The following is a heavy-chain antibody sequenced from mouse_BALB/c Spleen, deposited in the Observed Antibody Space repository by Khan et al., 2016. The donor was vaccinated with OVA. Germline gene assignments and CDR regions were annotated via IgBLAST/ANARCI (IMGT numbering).Heavy chain of an antibody. CDR3: TRSGWAAFAY. CDR2: INPSNGGT. Sequence: QVQLQQPGAELVKPGASVKLSCKASGYTFTSYYMYWVKQRPGQGLEWIGGINPSNGGTNFNEKFKSKATLTVDKSSSRAYMQLSSLTSEDSAVYYGTRSGWAAFAYWGQGTLVTVSA. J-gene: IGHJ3*01. CDR1: GYTFTSYY. V-gene: IGHV1S81*02. D-gene: IGHD1-1*02.